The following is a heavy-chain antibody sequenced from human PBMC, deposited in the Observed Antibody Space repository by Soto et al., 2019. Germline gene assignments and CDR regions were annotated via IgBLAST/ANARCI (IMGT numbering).Heavy chain of an antibody. CDR1: GGSISSGGYY. V-gene: IGHV4-31*03. J-gene: IGHJ4*02. Sequence: NPSETLSLTCTVSGGSISSGGYYWSWIRQHPGKGLEWIGYIYYSGSTYYNPSLKSRVTISVDTSKNQFSLKLSSVTAADTAVYYCARSFGYYYDSSGHYFTDYWGQGTLATVSS. CDR3: ARSFGYYYDSSGHYFTDY. CDR2: IYYSGST. D-gene: IGHD3-22*01.